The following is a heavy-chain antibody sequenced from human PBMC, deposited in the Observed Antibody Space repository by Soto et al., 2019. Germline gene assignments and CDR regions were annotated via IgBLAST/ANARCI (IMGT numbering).Heavy chain of an antibody. CDR3: ARVLYGGSRKCAFDI. CDR1: GFTFSSYG. Sequence: QVQLVESGGGVVQPGRSLRLSCAASGFTFSSYGMHWVRQAPGKGLEWVAVIWYDGSNKYYADSVKGRFTISRDNSKNTLYLQMNSLRAEDTAVYYCARVLYGGSRKCAFDIWGQGTMVTVSS. V-gene: IGHV3-33*01. CDR2: IWYDGSNK. D-gene: IGHD4-17*01. J-gene: IGHJ3*02.